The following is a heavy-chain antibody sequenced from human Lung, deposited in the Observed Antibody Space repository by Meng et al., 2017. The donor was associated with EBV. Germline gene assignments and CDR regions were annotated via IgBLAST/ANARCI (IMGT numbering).Heavy chain of an antibody. Sequence: QVQLQEAGPGLVKPSQTLSLTCTVSGGSISSGGYYWSWIRQPPGKGLEWIGYIYYSGSTYYNPSLKSRVTISVDTSKNQFSLKLSSVTAADTAVYYCAREWCSGGSCYPDYWGQGTLVTVSS. CDR2: IYYSGST. CDR1: GGSISSGGYY. V-gene: IGHV4-30-4*01. D-gene: IGHD2-15*01. J-gene: IGHJ4*02. CDR3: AREWCSGGSCYPDY.